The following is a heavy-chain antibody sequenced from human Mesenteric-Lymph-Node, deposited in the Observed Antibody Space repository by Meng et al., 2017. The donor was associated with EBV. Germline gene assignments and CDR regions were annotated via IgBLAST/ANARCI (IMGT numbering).Heavy chain of an antibody. D-gene: IGHD3-22*01. J-gene: IGHJ5*02. CDR2: ISHTGTT. CDR3: ARRDVDGYYNYFDP. Sequence: VQLQDAGPGLVKAAGPLSLTCAVSGDSISSSNWWNWVRQAPGKGLEWIGQISHTGTTNYNPSLKSRVTISLDMSKNQFSLTLNSVTAADTAVYYCARRDVDGYYNYFDPWGRGTLVTVSS. V-gene: IGHV4-4*02. CDR1: GDSISSSNW.